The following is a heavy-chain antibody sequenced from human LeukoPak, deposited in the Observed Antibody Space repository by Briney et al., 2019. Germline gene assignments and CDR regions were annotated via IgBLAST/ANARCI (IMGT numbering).Heavy chain of an antibody. J-gene: IGHJ1*01. Sequence: GGSLRLSCAASGFTFSSYWMHWVRQAPGKGLVWVSRSKSDGSTNYADSVKGRFTISRDNAKNTVSLQMNSLRAEDTGVYYCARAPSEIGGYYPEYFRHWGQGALVTVSS. CDR3: ARAPSEIGGYYPEYFRH. D-gene: IGHD3-22*01. V-gene: IGHV3-74*01. CDR1: GFTFSSYW. CDR2: SKSDGST.